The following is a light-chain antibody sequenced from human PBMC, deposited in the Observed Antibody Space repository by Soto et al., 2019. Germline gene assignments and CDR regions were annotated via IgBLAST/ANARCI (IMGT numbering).Light chain of an antibody. J-gene: IGLJ2*01. CDR2: YDN. V-gene: IGLV1-44*01. CDR3: AAWDDSLNAVI. CDR1: SSNIRHNT. Sequence: QSALTQPTSASGTPGQTVTISCSGSSSNIRHNTVNWYQQVPGTAPKLLIYYDNQRPSGVPDRFSGSKSATSASLAISGLQSDDEADYYCAAWDDSLNAVIFGGGTKLTVL.